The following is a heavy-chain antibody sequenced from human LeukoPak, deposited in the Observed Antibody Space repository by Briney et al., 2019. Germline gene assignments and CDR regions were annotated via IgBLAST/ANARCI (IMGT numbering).Heavy chain of an antibody. CDR3: AKGFGGYSYGYDDAFDI. D-gene: IGHD5-18*01. Sequence: PGGSLRLSCAASGFTFSSYAMSWVRQAPGKGLEWVSAISGSGGSTYYADSVKGRFTISRDNSKNTLYLQMNSLRAEDTAVYYCAKGFGGYSYGYDDAFDIWGQGTMVTVSS. CDR1: GFTFSSYA. V-gene: IGHV3-23*01. J-gene: IGHJ3*02. CDR2: ISGSGGST.